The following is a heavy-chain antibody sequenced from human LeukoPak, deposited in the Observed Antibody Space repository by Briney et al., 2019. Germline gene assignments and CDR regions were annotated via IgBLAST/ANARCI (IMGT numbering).Heavy chain of an antibody. Sequence: GRSLRLSCAASGFTFSSYGMHWVRQAPGKGLEWVAVIWYDGSNKYYADSVKGRFTISRDNSKNTLYLQMNSLRAEDTAVYYCARVWEGDIVVVPAARPGSGAFDIWGQGTMVTVSS. CDR2: IWYDGSNK. CDR3: ARVWEGDIVVVPAARPGSGAFDI. J-gene: IGHJ3*02. D-gene: IGHD2-2*01. CDR1: GFTFSSYG. V-gene: IGHV3-33*01.